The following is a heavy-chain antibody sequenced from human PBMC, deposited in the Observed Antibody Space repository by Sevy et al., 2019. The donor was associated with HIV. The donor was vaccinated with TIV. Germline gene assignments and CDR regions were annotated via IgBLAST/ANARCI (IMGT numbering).Heavy chain of an antibody. J-gene: IGHJ5*02. CDR2: MIPIFGTA. D-gene: IGHD2-15*01. Sequence: ASVKVSCKASGGTFSSYAISWVRQAPGQGLEWMGGMIPIFGTANYAQKFQGRVTITADESTSTAYMELSSLRSEDTAVYYCARQRGLGYCSGGSCGWFDPWGQGTLVTVSS. CDR3: ARQRGLGYCSGGSCGWFDP. V-gene: IGHV1-69*13. CDR1: GGTFSSYA.